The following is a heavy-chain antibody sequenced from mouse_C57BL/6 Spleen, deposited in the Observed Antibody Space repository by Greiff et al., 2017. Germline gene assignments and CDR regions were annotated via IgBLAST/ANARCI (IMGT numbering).Heavy chain of an antibody. CDR3: ARDHDSAWFAY. V-gene: IGHV3-6*01. Sequence: DVQLQESGPGLVKPSQSLSLTCSVTGYSITSGYYWNWIRQFPGNKLEWMGYISYAGSNNYNPSLKNRISITRDTSKNQFFLKLNSVTTEDTATYYCARDHDSAWFAYWGQGTLVTVSA. D-gene: IGHD2-4*01. CDR1: GYSITSGYY. CDR2: ISYAGSN. J-gene: IGHJ3*01.